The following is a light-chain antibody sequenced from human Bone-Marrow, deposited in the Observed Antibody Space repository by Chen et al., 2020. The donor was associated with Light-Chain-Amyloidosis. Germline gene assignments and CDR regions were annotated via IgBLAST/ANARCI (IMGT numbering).Light chain of an antibody. Sequence: EIVLTQSPGTLSLSPGERATLSCRASQSVSSSYLAWYQQKPGQAPRLLIYGASSRATGIPDRVSGSGSVTDFTLTISRLEPEDVAVYYCQQYGTSPFTVGPGTKVDIK. J-gene: IGKJ3*01. V-gene: IGKV3-20*01. CDR2: GAS. CDR3: QQYGTSPFT. CDR1: QSVSSSY.